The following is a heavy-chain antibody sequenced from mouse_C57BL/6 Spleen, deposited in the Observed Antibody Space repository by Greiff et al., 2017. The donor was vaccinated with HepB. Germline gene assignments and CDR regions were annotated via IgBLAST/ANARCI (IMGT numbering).Heavy chain of an antibody. CDR3: ARSTPLRHFMDY. CDR1: GYAFSSSW. CDR2: IDPGDGDT. J-gene: IGHJ4*01. Sequence: QVQLKQSGPELVKPGASVKISCKASGYAFSSSWMNWVKQRPGKGLEWIGRIDPGDGDTNYNGKVKGKATLTSDKSSSTADMQLSSLTSEDSAVYFCARSTPLRHFMDYWGQGTSVTVSS. V-gene: IGHV1-82*01. D-gene: IGHD1-2*01.